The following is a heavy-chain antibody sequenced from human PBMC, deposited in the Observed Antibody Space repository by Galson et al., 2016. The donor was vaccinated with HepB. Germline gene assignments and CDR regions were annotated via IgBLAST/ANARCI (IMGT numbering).Heavy chain of an antibody. CDR1: GLTFGDYA. Sequence: SLRLSCAVSGLTFGDYAMHWVRQVPGKGPEWVSGISWDSGIRGYADAVKGRFTISRDNARNSLYLEMNSLRADDTALYYCTVGHDNSPNRVYYGLDVWGQGTTVTVSS. V-gene: IGHV3-9*01. D-gene: IGHD1-26*01. J-gene: IGHJ6*02. CDR2: ISWDSGIR. CDR3: TVGHDNSPNRVYYGLDV.